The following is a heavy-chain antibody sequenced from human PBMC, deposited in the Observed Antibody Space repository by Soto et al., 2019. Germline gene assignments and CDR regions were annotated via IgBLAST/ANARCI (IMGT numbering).Heavy chain of an antibody. V-gene: IGHV1-69*09. J-gene: IGHJ4*02. CDR2: INPLSGIS. Sequence: QVQLVQSGAEVKKPESSVKVSCKTSGGTFVRHVISWVRQAPGQGPEGMGKINPLSGISNYAQKFQDRVTFTADTDSSTAYMELSSLRSDDTAAYYCATPACAATSCSPSHNLDHWGQGTLVTVSS. CDR3: ATPACAATSCSPSHNLDH. CDR1: GGTFVRHV. D-gene: IGHD2-2*01.